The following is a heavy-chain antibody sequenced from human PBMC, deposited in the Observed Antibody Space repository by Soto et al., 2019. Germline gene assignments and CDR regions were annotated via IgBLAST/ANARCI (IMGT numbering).Heavy chain of an antibody. CDR1: GFTFNTYA. J-gene: IGHJ3*01. Sequence: PVGSLRLSCAASGFTFNTYAMSWVRQAPGKGLEWVSGIGGGDTHYADSVTGRFTISRDDSKSMVFLQMNSLRAEDTAVYYCVKDRMSYNAVWDPFDVWGQGTLVTVSS. D-gene: IGHD3-10*01. CDR3: VKDRMSYNAVWDPFDV. V-gene: IGHV3-23*01. CDR2: IGGGDT.